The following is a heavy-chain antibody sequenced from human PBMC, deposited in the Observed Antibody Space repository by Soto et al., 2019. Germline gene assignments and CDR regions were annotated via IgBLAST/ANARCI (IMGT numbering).Heavy chain of an antibody. V-gene: IGHV3-21*01. Sequence: AQLVESGGSLVKPGGSLRLSCAASGFTFGDYIMNWVRQAPGRGLEWVASISHSGTYIFYADSVKGRFTISRDNAKDSLYLQMNSLSVGDTAIYYCASPRDYCVSTTNCFIAFDIWGQGTRVTVSS. CDR3: ASPRDYCVSTTNCFIAFDI. CDR2: ISHSGTYI. CDR1: GFTFGDYI. J-gene: IGHJ3*02. D-gene: IGHD2-2*01.